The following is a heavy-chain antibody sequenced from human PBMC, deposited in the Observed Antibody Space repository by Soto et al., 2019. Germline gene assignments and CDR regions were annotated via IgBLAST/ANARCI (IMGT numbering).Heavy chain of an antibody. CDR3: SSLTYSGSYYLHPFDN. D-gene: IGHD1-26*01. CDR2: IFHNGNT. J-gene: IGHJ4*02. Sequence: SETLSLTCTVSGGSVSSNRYYWGWVRQTPDKGLEWIATIFHNGNTYSNPSFGGRVTISLDTSKNLFSLKLTSVTAADTAVYFCSSLTYSGSYYLHPFDNRGRGTLVT. V-gene: IGHV4-39*01. CDR1: GGSVSSNRYY.